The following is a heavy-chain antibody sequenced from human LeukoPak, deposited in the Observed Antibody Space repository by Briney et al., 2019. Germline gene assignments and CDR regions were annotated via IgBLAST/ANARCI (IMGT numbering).Heavy chain of an antibody. CDR1: GGSFSGYY. D-gene: IGHD3-9*01. Sequence: SETLSLTCAVYGGSFSGYYWSWIRQPPGKGLEWIGEINHSGSTNYNPSLKSRVTISVDTSKNQFSLKLSSVTAADTAVYYCAKGFGQHYDILTGYPYWGQGTLVTVSS. CDR2: INHSGST. CDR3: AKGFGQHYDILTGYPY. J-gene: IGHJ4*02. V-gene: IGHV4-34*01.